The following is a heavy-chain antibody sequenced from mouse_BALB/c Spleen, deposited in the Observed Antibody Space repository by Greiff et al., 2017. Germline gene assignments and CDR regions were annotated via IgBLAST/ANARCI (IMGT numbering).Heavy chain of an antibody. CDR3: ARGWLLLDY. D-gene: IGHD2-3*01. J-gene: IGHJ2*01. V-gene: IGHV5-17*02. CDR2: ISSGSSTI. CDR1: GFTFSSFG. Sequence: EVKLMESGGGLVQPGGSRKLSCAASGFTFSSFGMHWVRQAPEKGLEWVAYISSGSSTIYYADTVKGRFTISRDNPKNTLFLQMTSLRSEDTAMYYCARGWLLLDYWGQGTTLTVSS.